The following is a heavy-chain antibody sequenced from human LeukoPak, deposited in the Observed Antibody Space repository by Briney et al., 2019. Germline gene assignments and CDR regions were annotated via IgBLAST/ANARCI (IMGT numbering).Heavy chain of an antibody. CDR2: ISYDGSNK. CDR1: GFTFNRYG. J-gene: IGHJ4*02. D-gene: IGHD3-9*01. Sequence: GGSLRLSCAASGFTFNRYGMHWVRQAPGKGLECVAVISYDGSNKYYADSVKGRFTISRDNSKNTPSLQMNSLRAEDTAVYYCAKGGRLLRFFDWYHYWGQGTLVTVSS. V-gene: IGHV3-30*18. CDR3: AKGGRLLRFFDWYHY.